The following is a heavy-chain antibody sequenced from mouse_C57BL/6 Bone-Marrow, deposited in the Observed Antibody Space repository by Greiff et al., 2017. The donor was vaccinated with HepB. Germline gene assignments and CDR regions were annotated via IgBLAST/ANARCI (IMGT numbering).Heavy chain of an antibody. CDR1: GYTFTSYW. CDR3: ASYYGSSYQAWFAY. D-gene: IGHD1-1*01. V-gene: IGHV1-64*01. Sequence: VQLQQPGAELVKPGASVKLSCKASGYTFTSYWMHWVKQRPGQGLEWIGMIHPNSGSTNYNEKFKSKATLTVDKSSSTAYMQLSSLTSEGSAVYCCASYYGSSYQAWFAYWGQGTLVTVSA. J-gene: IGHJ3*01. CDR2: IHPNSGST.